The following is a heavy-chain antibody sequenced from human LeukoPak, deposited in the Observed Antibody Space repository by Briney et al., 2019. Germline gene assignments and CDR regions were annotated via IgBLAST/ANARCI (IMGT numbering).Heavy chain of an antibody. D-gene: IGHD1-1*01. CDR2: MNPKTGNT. CDR3: ARDNYPYGLDV. CDR1: GYIFPNYD. V-gene: IGHV1-8*01. J-gene: IGHJ6*02. Sequence: ASVKVSCKASGYIFPNYDINWVRQATGQGLEWMGWMNPKTGNTGYAQKIQGRVTMTRDTSTNTAYMELSSLRLEDMAVYYCARDNYPYGLDVWGQGTTVTVSS.